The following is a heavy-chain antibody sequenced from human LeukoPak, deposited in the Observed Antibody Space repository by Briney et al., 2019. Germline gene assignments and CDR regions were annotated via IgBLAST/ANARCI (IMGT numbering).Heavy chain of an antibody. CDR2: ISGSGGST. J-gene: IGHJ3*02. CDR3: AKDQVPGPGDDDAFDI. V-gene: IGHV3-23*01. D-gene: IGHD3-16*01. CDR1: GFTFSSYA. Sequence: GGSLRLSCAASGFTFSSYAMSWVRQAPGKGLEWVSAISGSGGSTYYADSVKGRFTISRDNSKNTLYLQMNSLRAEDTAVYYCAKDQVPGPGDDDAFDIWGQGTMVTVSS.